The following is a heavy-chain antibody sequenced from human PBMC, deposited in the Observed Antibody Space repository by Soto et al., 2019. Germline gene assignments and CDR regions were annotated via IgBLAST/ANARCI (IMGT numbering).Heavy chain of an antibody. CDR1: GFTVSSNY. CDR3: ARETGYYYYGMDV. Sequence: GGSLRLSCAASGFTVSSNYMSWVRQAPGKGLEWVAVISYDGSNKYYADSVKGRFTISRDNSKNTLYLQMNSLRAEDTAVYYCARETGYYYYGMDVWGQGTTVTVSS. J-gene: IGHJ6*02. V-gene: IGHV3-30-3*01. CDR2: ISYDGSNK.